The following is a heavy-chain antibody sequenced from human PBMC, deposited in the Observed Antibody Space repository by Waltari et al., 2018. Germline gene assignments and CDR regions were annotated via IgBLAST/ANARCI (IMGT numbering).Heavy chain of an antibody. J-gene: IGHJ3*02. V-gene: IGHV4-38-2*02. CDR2: IYESGTT. CDR3: ARDWNPDGLDT. D-gene: IGHD1-1*01. CDR1: DYSISSGYY. Sequence: QVQLRESGPGLVKPADTLSLTCSVSDYSISSGYYWAWIRQPPGKGLEWIGSIYESGTTYHNPSLKSRVTISVDTSKNQFSLKLSSVTAADTAVYYCARDWNPDGLDTWGQGTLVTVSS.